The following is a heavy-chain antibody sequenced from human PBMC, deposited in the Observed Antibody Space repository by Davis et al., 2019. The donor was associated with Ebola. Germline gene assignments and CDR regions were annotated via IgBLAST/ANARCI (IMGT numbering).Heavy chain of an antibody. V-gene: IGHV3-11*06. D-gene: IGHD5-24*01. J-gene: IGHJ4*02. CDR3: ARGPRKMATTNFDY. Sequence: PGRSLRLSCAASGFSFSDYYMSWIRQAPGKGLEWVSYISISSGFTNYADSVKGRFTIPRDNAKNSLYLQMNSLRAENTAVYYCARGPRKMATTNFDYWGQGTLVTVSS. CDR2: ISISSGFT. CDR1: GFSFSDYY.